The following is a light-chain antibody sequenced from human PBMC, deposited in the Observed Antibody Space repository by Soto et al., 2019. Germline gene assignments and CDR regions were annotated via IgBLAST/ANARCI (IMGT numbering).Light chain of an antibody. CDR3: QQYNNYLTWK. Sequence: DIQMTQSPSTLSASVGDRVTITCRASQSISKWLAWYQQKPGKAPKILIFDASILESGVPSRFSGSGSGTEFTLTISSLQPDDFAAYYCQQYNNYLTWKFGKGTKVDI. J-gene: IGKJ1*01. CDR2: DAS. CDR1: QSISKW. V-gene: IGKV1-5*01.